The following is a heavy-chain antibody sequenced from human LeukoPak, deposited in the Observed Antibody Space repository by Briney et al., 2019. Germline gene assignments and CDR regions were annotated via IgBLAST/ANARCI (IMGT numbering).Heavy chain of an antibody. CDR3: AKGGRAAVAGFDY. CDR1: GFTFSSYG. J-gene: IGHJ4*02. D-gene: IGHD6-19*01. CDR2: ISYDGSNK. V-gene: IGHV3-30*18. Sequence: GRSLRLSCAASGFTFSSYGMHWVRQAPGKGLEWVAVISYDGSNKYYADSVKGRFTISRDNSKSTLYLQMNSLRAEDTAVYYCAKGGRAAVAGFDYWGQGTLVTVSS.